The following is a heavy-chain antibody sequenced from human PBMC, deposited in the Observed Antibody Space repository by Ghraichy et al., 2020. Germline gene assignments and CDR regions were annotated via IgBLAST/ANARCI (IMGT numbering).Heavy chain of an antibody. CDR1: GGSISSYY. D-gene: IGHD1-1*01. CDR3: ARDRGDWNGLVAFDI. Sequence: SETLSLTCTVSGGSISSYYWSWIRQPPGKGLEWIGYIYNSGSTDYNPSLKSRVTISADTSKNQFSLKLSSVTAADTAVYFCARDRGDWNGLVAFDIWGQGTMVTVSS. V-gene: IGHV4-59*01. J-gene: IGHJ3*02. CDR2: IYNSGST.